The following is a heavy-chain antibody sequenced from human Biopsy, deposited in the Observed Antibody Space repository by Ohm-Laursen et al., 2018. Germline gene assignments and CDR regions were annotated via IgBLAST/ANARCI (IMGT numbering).Heavy chain of an antibody. CDR2: IFYDGSNT. Sequence: SLSLSCTASGFTVSNYGLQWVRHAPGKGMGRVAFIFYDGSNTYYADPVKGRLTIIRDNSRDTLYLQMSSLRAEDTAVYYCAKYKYNYTPIGGFRMDVWGQGTPVTVSS. CDR3: AKYKYNYTPIGGFRMDV. D-gene: IGHD1-1*01. J-gene: IGHJ6*02. CDR1: GFTVSNYG. V-gene: IGHV3-30*18.